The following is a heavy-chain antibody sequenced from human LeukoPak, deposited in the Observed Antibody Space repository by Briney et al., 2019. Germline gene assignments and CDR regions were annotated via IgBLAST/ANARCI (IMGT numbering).Heavy chain of an antibody. CDR1: GFTFSSYW. J-gene: IGHJ4*02. D-gene: IGHD6-13*01. Sequence: PGGSLRLSCAASGFTFSSYWMSWVRQAPGRGLEWVSVIFSSGNTFYADSVKGRFTVSRDNSKNTLFLQMNNLRAEDTAVFYCARGGIGATGTRLNYLDYWGQGTLVTVSS. CDR2: IFSSGNT. CDR3: ARGGIGATGTRLNYLDY. V-gene: IGHV3-66*01.